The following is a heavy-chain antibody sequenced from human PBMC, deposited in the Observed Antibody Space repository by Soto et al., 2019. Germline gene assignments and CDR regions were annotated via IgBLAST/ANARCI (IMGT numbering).Heavy chain of an antibody. V-gene: IGHV4-59*01. Sequence: QVQLQESGPGLVKPSETLSLTCTVSGGSISSYYWSWIRQPPGKGLEWIGYIYYSGSTNYNPSLKSRVTISVDTSKNQFSLKLSSVTAADTAVYYCARGEDFDYWGQGTLVTVSS. J-gene: IGHJ4*02. CDR2: IYYSGST. CDR3: ARGEDFDY. CDR1: GGSISSYY.